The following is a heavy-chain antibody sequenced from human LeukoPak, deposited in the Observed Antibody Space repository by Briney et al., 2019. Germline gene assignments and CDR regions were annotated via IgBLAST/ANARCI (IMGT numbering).Heavy chain of an antibody. J-gene: IGHJ3*02. D-gene: IGHD5-24*01. V-gene: IGHV4-59*01. CDR3: AGRLWRRDGYNLSAFDI. CDR2: TSYSGST. Sequence: SETLSLTCTDSGGPISSSYWNWIRQPPGKRLEWFGYTSYSGSTNYNPSLKSRVTIPVDTSKNQFSLKLSSVTAADTAVYYCAGRLWRRDGYNLSAFDIWGQGTMVTVSS. CDR1: GGPISSSY.